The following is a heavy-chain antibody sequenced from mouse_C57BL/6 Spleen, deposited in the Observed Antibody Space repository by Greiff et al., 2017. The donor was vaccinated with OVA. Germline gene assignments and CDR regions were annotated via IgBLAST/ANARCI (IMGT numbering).Heavy chain of an antibody. CDR1: GYAFSSSW. V-gene: IGHV1-82*01. CDR3: ARSDYSNYWYFDV. D-gene: IGHD2-5*01. Sequence: QVQLQQPGAELVKPGASVKMSCKASGYAFSSSWMNWVKQRPGKGLEWIGRIYPGDGDTNYNGKFKGKATLTADKSSSTAYMQLSSLTSEDSAVYFCARSDYSNYWYFDVWGTGTTVTVSS. CDR2: IYPGDGDT. J-gene: IGHJ1*03.